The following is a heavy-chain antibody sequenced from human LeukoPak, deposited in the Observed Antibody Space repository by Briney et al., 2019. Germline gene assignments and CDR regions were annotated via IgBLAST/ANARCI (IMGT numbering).Heavy chain of an antibody. D-gene: IGHD1-14*01. CDR2: VYSDGTT. CDR3: ARVTPPTD. CDR1: GFXVSTNY. Sequence: PGGSLRLSCAASGFXVSTNYMTWVRQAPGKGLDWVSVVYSDGTTNYADSVQGRFSISRDSSKNTLYLQLHNLRPEDTAVYYCARVTPPTDWGQGTLVTVSS. J-gene: IGHJ4*02. V-gene: IGHV3-66*01.